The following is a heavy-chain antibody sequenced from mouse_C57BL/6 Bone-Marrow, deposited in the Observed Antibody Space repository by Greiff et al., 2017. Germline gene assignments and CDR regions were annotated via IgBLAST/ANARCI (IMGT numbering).Heavy chain of an antibody. Sequence: EVKLMESGPGLVKPSQSLSLTCSVTGYSITSGYYWNWIRQFPGNNLEWMGYISYDGRNHYNPSLTNRISITRDPSKNQFSLKLNSVTTEDTATYYCADYDYGFAYWGQGTLVTVSA. J-gene: IGHJ3*01. CDR3: ADYDYGFAY. CDR2: ISYDGRN. V-gene: IGHV3-6*01. D-gene: IGHD2-4*01. CDR1: GYSITSGYY.